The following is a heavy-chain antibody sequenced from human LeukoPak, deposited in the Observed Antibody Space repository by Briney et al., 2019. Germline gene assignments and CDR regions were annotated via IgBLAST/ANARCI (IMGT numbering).Heavy chain of an antibody. V-gene: IGHV4-39*01. D-gene: IGHD3-9*01. CDR3: ASYMYYDILTGNY. Sequence: PSETLSLTCTVSDGSISSSNSYWGWIRQPPGKGLEWIGSIYYSGNTYYNASLKSRVTISVDTSKNQFSLKLSSVTAADTAVYYCASYMYYDILTGNYWGQGTLVTVSS. CDR1: DGSISSSNSY. CDR2: IYYSGNT. J-gene: IGHJ4*02.